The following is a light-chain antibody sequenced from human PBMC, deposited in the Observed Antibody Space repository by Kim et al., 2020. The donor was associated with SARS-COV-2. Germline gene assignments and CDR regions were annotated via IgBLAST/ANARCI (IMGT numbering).Light chain of an antibody. CDR2: RNN. J-gene: IGLJ3*02. V-gene: IGLV1-47*01. Sequence: GQRVTIPCSGSSSNIGSNYVYWYQQLPGTAPKPLIFRNNQRPSGVPDRFSGSKSGTSASLAISGLRSEDEADYYCAAWDDSLSGWVFGGGTQLTVL. CDR1: SSNIGSNY. CDR3: AAWDDSLSGWV.